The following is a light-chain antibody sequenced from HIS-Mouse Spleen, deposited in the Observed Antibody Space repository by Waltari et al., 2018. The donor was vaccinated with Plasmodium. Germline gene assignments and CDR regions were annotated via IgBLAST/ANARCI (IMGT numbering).Light chain of an antibody. Sequence: IQMTQSPSSLSASVGDRVTITCPASQDISNYLNWYQQKPGKAPKLLIYDASNLETGVPSRFSGSGSGTDFTFTISSLQPEDIATYYCQQYDNLPTFGGGTKVEIK. V-gene: IGKV1-33*01. CDR3: QQYDNLPT. J-gene: IGKJ4*01. CDR1: QDISNY. CDR2: DAS.